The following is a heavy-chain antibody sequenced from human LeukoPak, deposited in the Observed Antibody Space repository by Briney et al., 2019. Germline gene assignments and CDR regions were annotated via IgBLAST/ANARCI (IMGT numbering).Heavy chain of an antibody. J-gene: IGHJ4*02. CDR2: IYPRDGST. V-gene: IGHV1-46*01. Sequence: ASVKVSCKASGYSFTSNYIHWVRQAPGQGLEWMGMIYPRDGSTSYAQKFQGRVTVTRDTSTSTAYMELRTLRSEDTAIYYCARGSGETGGYYYVYWGRGTRVTVSS. CDR3: ARGSGETGGYYYVY. CDR1: GYSFTSNY. D-gene: IGHD3-22*01.